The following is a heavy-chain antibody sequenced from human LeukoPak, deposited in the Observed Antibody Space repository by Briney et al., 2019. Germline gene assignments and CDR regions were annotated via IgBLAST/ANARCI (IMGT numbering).Heavy chain of an antibody. Sequence: GESLSLSCAASGFTFSSYGMNWVRPPPGRGLEWVASISSSGTYKYYPDSMKGRFTISRDNARNSLFLQMKSMRAEDTAVYYCVRDLFYYEDSGYRYNWFVPWGQGTLVTVSS. CDR2: ISSSGTYK. CDR3: VRDLFYYEDSGYRYNWFVP. CDR1: GFTFSSYG. D-gene: IGHD3-22*01. J-gene: IGHJ5*02. V-gene: IGHV3-21*01.